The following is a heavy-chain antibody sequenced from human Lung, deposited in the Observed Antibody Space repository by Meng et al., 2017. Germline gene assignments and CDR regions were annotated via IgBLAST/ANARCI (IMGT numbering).Heavy chain of an antibody. CDR3: VRRTYSSGWYFDY. V-gene: IGHV4-34*02. Sequence: VQLQQWGAGLLTPSETPSLTCAVYGGSFSGYYWSWIRQPPGKGLEWIGEIIDSGSTNYNPSLKSRVTISVDTSKNQFSLRVTSVTAADRAVYYCVRRTYSSGWYFDYWGQGTLVTVSS. CDR2: IIDSGST. D-gene: IGHD6-19*01. CDR1: GGSFSGYY. J-gene: IGHJ4*02.